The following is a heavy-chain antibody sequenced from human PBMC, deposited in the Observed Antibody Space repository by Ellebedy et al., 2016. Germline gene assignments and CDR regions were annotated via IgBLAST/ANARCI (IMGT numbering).Heavy chain of an antibody. CDR3: AADSRLQGSYYYMDV. J-gene: IGHJ6*03. CDR2: ISAYNGNT. CDR1: GYTFTSYG. Sequence: ASVKVSXXASGYTFTSYGISWVRQAPGQGLEWMGWISAYNGNTNYAQKLQGRVTMTTDTSTSTAYMELSSLRSEDTAVYYCAADSRLQGSYYYMDVWGKGTTVTVSS. D-gene: IGHD6-13*01. V-gene: IGHV1-18*01.